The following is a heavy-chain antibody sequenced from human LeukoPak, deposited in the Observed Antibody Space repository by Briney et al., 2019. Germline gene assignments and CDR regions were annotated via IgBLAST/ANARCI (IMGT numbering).Heavy chain of an antibody. D-gene: IGHD1-14*01. Sequence: GGSLRLSCAASGFTFSSYAMSWVRQAPGKGLEWVSAISGSGGSTYYADSVKGRVTMTTDTSTSTAYMELRSLRSDDTAVYYCASGTYDIDYWGQGTLVTVSS. V-gene: IGHV3-23*01. CDR2: ISGSGGST. CDR3: ASGTYDIDY. J-gene: IGHJ4*02. CDR1: GFTFSSYA.